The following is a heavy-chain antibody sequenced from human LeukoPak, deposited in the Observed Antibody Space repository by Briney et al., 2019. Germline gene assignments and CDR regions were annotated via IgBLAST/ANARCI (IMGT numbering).Heavy chain of an antibody. D-gene: IGHD3-3*01. V-gene: IGHV3-23*01. CDR2: ISGSGGST. Sequence: GSLRLSCAASGFTFSSYAMSWVRQAPGKGLEWASAISGSGGSTYYADSVKGRFTISRDNSKNTLYLQMNSLRAEDTAVYYCAKGREGYDFWSGYLHFDYWGQGTLVTVSS. J-gene: IGHJ4*02. CDR1: GFTFSSYA. CDR3: AKGREGYDFWSGYLHFDY.